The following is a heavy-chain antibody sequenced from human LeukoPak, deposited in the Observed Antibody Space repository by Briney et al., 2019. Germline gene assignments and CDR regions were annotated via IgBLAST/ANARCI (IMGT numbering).Heavy chain of an antibody. CDR2: IYHSGST. V-gene: IGHV4-38-2*02. D-gene: IGHD6-19*01. Sequence: SETLSLTCTVSGYSISSGYYWGWIRQPPGKGLEWIGSIYHSGSTYYNPSLKSRVTISVDTSKNQFSLKLSSVTAADTAVYYCARVSGWNPLEAAHLDYWGQGTLVTVSS. CDR1: GYSISSGYY. J-gene: IGHJ4*02. CDR3: ARVSGWNPLEAAHLDY.